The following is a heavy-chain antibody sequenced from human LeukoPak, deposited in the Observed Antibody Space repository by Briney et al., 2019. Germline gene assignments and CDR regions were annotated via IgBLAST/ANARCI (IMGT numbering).Heavy chain of an antibody. Sequence: GGSLRLSCAASGFTFDDYAMHWVRQAPGKGLEWVSGISWNSGSIGYADSVKGRFAISRDNSKNTVYLQMNSLRVEDTAVYYCARANTPFADYWGQGTLVTVSS. CDR1: GFTFDDYA. CDR3: ARANTPFADY. CDR2: ISWNSGSI. J-gene: IGHJ4*02. V-gene: IGHV3-9*01. D-gene: IGHD2-2*02.